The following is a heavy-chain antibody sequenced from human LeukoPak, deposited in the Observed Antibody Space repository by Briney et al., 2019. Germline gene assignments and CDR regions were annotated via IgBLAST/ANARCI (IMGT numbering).Heavy chain of an antibody. V-gene: IGHV3-23*01. CDR3: AKDLIVGATGIDY. Sequence: GGSLRLSCAASGFTFSRYWMSWVRQAAGKGLEWVSAISGSGGSTYYADSVKGRFTISRDNSKNTLYLQMNSLRAEDTAVYYCAKDLIVGATGIDYWGQGTLVTVSS. CDR2: ISGSGGST. J-gene: IGHJ4*02. D-gene: IGHD1-26*01. CDR1: GFTFSRYW.